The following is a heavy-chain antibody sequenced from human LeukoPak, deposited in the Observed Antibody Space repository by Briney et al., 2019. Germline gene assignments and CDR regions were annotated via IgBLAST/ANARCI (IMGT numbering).Heavy chain of an antibody. Sequence: SETLSLTCTVSGGSISSYYWSWIRQPPGKGLEWIGYIYATGGTNYNPSLKSRVTISVDTSKNQFSLDLSSVTAADTAVYYCARQKCTSTSCLTKNAFDIWGQGTMVTVSS. D-gene: IGHD2-2*01. CDR3: ARQKCTSTSCLTKNAFDI. CDR2: IYATGGT. V-gene: IGHV4-4*09. CDR1: GGSISSYY. J-gene: IGHJ3*02.